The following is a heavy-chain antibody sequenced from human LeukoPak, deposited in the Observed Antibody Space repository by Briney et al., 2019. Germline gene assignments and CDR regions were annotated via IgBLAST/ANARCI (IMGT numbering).Heavy chain of an antibody. V-gene: IGHV5-51*01. D-gene: IGHD1-26*01. CDR2: IYPGDSDT. CDR1: GYSFTSYW. Sequence: GESLKISCKGSGYSFTSYWIGWVRQMPGKGLEWMGIIYPGDSDTRYSPSFQGQVTISADKSISTAYLQWSSLKASDTPMYYCARREGATPHYYYYGMDVWGQGTTVTVSS. J-gene: IGHJ6*02. CDR3: ARREGATPHYYYYGMDV.